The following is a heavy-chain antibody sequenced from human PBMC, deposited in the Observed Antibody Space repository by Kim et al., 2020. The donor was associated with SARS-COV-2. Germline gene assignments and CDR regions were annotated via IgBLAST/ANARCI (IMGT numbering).Heavy chain of an antibody. V-gene: IGHV3-30*18. CDR2: ISYDGSNK. Sequence: GGSLRLSCAASGFTFSSYGMHWVRQAPGKGLEWVAVISYDGSNKYYADSVKGRFTISRDNSKNTLYLQMNSLRAEDTAVYYCAKVFGLEDVDTLWDYWGQGTLVTVSS. CDR1: GFTFSSYG. J-gene: IGHJ4*02. D-gene: IGHD5-18*01. CDR3: AKVFGLEDVDTLWDY.